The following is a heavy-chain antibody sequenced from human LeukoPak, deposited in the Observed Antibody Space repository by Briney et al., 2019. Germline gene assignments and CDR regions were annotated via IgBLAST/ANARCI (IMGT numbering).Heavy chain of an antibody. D-gene: IGHD3-10*01. CDR2: IHTGGTT. CDR3: ARVWFGYFFQ. V-gene: IGHV3-23*03. CDR1: GFTFSSYA. J-gene: IGHJ4*02. Sequence: GGSLRLSCAASGFTFSSYAMSWVRQAPGKGLEWVSVIHTGGTTHYADSVKGRFTISKDNSNNTVYLQMNSVRVEDTAVYYCARVWFGYFFQWGQGALVTVSS.